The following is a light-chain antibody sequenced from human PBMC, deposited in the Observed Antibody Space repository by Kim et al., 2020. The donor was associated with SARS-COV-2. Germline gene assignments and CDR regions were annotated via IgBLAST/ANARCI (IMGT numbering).Light chain of an antibody. J-gene: IGKJ4*01. CDR3: QQYNGYSVT. V-gene: IGKV1-5*03. Sequence: DIQMTQSPSTLSASVGDRVTITCRASQSISIWLAWYQQKPGKGPKLLIYGASSLESGVPSRFSGSGSGTEFTLTITSLQPDDFATYYCQQYNGYSVTFGGGTKVDIK. CDR1: QSISIW. CDR2: GAS.